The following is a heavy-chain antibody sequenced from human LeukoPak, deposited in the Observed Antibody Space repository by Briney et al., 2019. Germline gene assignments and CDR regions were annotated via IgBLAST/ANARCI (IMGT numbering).Heavy chain of an antibody. Sequence: PSQTLSLTCTVSGDSMFGAGYFWPCLRQHPGKGLECIAYIFYSGSTKYNPSLASRVSMSVDTSRNEFSLRLNSVTSADTAVYYCARQRGYDSSGTGSFDFWGRGTLVTVSS. D-gene: IGHD3-22*01. CDR3: ARQRGYDSSGTGSFDF. V-gene: IGHV4-31*03. CDR1: GDSMFGAGYF. J-gene: IGHJ4*02. CDR2: IFYSGST.